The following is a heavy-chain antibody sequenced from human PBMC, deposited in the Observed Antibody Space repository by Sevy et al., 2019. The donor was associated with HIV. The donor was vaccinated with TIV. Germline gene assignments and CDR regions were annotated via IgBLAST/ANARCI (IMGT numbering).Heavy chain of an antibody. Sequence: SGPTLVNPTQTLTLTCTFSGFSLSTSGMCVSWIRQPPGKALEWLARIDWDDDKYYSTSLKTRLTISKDTSKNHVVLTMTNMDPVDTATYYCARTNPYYGGNSELLASYYFDYWGQGTLVTVSS. CDR1: GFSLSTSGMC. V-gene: IGHV2-70*11. J-gene: IGHJ4*02. CDR2: IDWDDDK. D-gene: IGHD4-17*01. CDR3: ARTNPYYGGNSELLASYYFDY.